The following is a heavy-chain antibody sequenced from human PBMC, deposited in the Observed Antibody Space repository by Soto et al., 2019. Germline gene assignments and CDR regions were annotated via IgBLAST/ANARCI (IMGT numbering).Heavy chain of an antibody. CDR3: ARRYCSSASCPRNYYGMDV. D-gene: IGHD2-2*01. V-gene: IGHV5-10-1*01. Sequence: GESLKISCKGSGYSFTNYWISWVRQMPGKGLERMGRIDPTDSYTNYSPSFQGHVTISVDKSISTAYLQWSSLKASDTAMYYCARRYCSSASCPRNYYGMDVWGQGTTVTVS. J-gene: IGHJ6*02. CDR2: IDPTDSYT. CDR1: GYSFTNYW.